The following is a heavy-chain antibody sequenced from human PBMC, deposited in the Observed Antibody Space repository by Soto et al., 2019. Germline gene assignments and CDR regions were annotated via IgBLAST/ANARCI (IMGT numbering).Heavy chain of an antibody. V-gene: IGHV3-30*18. CDR2: ISYDGSNK. CDR1: GFTFSSYG. CDR3: AKSTVGDYDRNYNTHV. J-gene: IGHJ6*03. Sequence: QVQLVESGGGVVQPGRSLRLSCAASGFTFSSYGMHWVRQAPGKGLEWVAVISYDGSNKYYADSVKGRFTISRDNSKNSIYLQMNRLIAEDMSVHDCAKSTVGDYDRNYNTHVRGNGTTVTV. D-gene: IGHD4-17*01.